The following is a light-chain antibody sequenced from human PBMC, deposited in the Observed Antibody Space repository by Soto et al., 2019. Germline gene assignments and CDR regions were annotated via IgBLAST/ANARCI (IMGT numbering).Light chain of an antibody. V-gene: IGKV1-39*01. Sequence: DTQMTQSPSSLSASVGDRISITCRASQTVSTYLNWYQQKPGKAPTLLISATSTLQSGVPSRFSGSGSGTEFTLTITSLQPEDFATYYCQQSYSTSWTFGQGTKVDIK. CDR1: QTVSTY. J-gene: IGKJ1*01. CDR3: QQSYSTSWT. CDR2: ATS.